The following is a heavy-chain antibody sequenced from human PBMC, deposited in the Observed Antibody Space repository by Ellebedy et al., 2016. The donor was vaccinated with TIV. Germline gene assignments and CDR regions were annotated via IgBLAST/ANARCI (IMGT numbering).Heavy chain of an antibody. V-gene: IGHV4-39*07. CDR2: IYPGGTL. D-gene: IGHD3-3*01. CDR1: GVSISSSDYY. CDR3: MRGPGRGYPTDK. Sequence: SETLSLTCTVSGVSISSSDYYWPWIRRAPGKGLEWIGSIYPGGTLYYNPSLQSRVTISLDTPQNQVSLRLNSVTAADTAMYYCMRGPGRGYPTDKWGPGTLVTVSS. J-gene: IGHJ4*02.